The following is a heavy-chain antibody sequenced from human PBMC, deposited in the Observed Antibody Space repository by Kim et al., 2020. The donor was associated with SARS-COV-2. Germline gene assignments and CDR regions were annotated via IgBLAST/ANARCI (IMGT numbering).Heavy chain of an antibody. Sequence: GGSLRLSCAASGFTVSSNYMSWVRQAPGKGLEWVSVIYSGGSTYYADSVKGRFTISRDNSKNTLYLQMNSLRAEDTAVYYCARGGYSRFGELRDFDYWGQGTLVTVSS. CDR2: IYSGGST. D-gene: IGHD3-10*01. J-gene: IGHJ4*02. CDR1: GFTVSSNY. V-gene: IGHV3-53*01. CDR3: ARGGYSRFGELRDFDY.